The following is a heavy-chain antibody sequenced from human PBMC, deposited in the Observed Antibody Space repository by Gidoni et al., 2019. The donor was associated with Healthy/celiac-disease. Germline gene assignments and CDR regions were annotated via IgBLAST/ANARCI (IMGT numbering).Heavy chain of an antibody. CDR1: GFTFDDYG. J-gene: IGHJ4*02. Sequence: EVQLVESGGGVVRPGGSLRLSCAASGFTFDDYGMSWVRQAPGKGLEWVSGINWNGGSTGYADSVKGRFTISRDNGKNSLYLQMNSRRAEDTALYYCARVEGITMVRGVIDYWGQGTLVTVSA. V-gene: IGHV3-20*04. D-gene: IGHD3-10*01. CDR3: ARVEGITMVRGVIDY. CDR2: INWNGGST.